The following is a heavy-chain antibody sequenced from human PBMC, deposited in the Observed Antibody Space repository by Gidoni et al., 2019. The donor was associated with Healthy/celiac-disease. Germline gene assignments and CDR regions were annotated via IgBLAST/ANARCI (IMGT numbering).Heavy chain of an antibody. Sequence: EVQLLESGGGLVQPGGSLRLSCVASGFTFSSYAMSWVRQAQGKGLEGVSAISGSGGSSYYADSVQGRFTISRDNSKNTLYLQMNSLRAEDTAVYYCAIHERYNWFYPWGQGTLVTVSS. D-gene: IGHD6-25*01. CDR3: AIHERYNWFYP. J-gene: IGHJ5*02. V-gene: IGHV3-23*01. CDR2: ISGSGGSS. CDR1: GFTFSSYA.